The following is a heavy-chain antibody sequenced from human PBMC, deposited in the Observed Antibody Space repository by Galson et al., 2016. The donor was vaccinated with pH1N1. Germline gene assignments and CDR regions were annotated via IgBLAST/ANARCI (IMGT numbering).Heavy chain of an antibody. Sequence: SLRLSCAASRFTFNSFWMSWVRQAPGKGLEWVANINQDGSDKYYVASVKGRFTISRDNAKNSLYLQMNSLRAEDTAAYYCARTGSDYDTYYFHYGMDVWGQGTTVTVSS. CDR1: RFTFNSFW. CDR3: ARTGSDYDTYYFHYGMDV. D-gene: IGHD5-12*01. V-gene: IGHV3-7*01. J-gene: IGHJ6*02. CDR2: INQDGSDK.